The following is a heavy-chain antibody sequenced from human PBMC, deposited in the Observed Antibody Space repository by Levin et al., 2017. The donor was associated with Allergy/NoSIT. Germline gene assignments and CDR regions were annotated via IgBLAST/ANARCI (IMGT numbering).Heavy chain of an antibody. D-gene: IGHD6-6*01. Sequence: GESLKISCAASGFTFSSYGMHWVRQAPGKGLEWVAVIWYDGSNKYYADSVKGRFTISRDNSKNTLYLQMNSLRAEDTAVYYCARDRVEYSSSFTFDYWGQGTLVTVSS. CDR3: ARDRVEYSSSFTFDY. J-gene: IGHJ4*02. V-gene: IGHV3-33*01. CDR1: GFTFSSYG. CDR2: IWYDGSNK.